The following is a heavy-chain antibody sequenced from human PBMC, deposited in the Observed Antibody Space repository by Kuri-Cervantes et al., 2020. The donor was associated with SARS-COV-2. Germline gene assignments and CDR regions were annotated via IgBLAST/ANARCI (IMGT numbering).Heavy chain of an antibody. CDR1: GGTFSSHA. CDR2: IIPIFGTA. J-gene: IGHJ6*02. V-gene: IGHV1-69*13. CDR3: ARPYCSSTSCYTEDPYYYGMDV. Sequence: SVKVSCKASGGTFSSHAISWVRQAPGQGLEWMGGIIPIFGTANYAQKFQGRVTITADESTSTAYMELSSLRSEDTAVYYCARPYCSSTSCYTEDPYYYGMDVWGQGTTVTVSS. D-gene: IGHD2-2*02.